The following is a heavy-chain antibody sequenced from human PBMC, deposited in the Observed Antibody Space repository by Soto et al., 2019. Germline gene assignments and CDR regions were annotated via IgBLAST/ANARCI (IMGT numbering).Heavy chain of an antibody. CDR3: ARLNYSNYDYYGMDV. D-gene: IGHD4-4*01. J-gene: IGHJ6*02. CDR2: INHSGST. CDR1: GGSFSGYY. V-gene: IGHV4-34*01. Sequence: SETLSLTCAVYGGSFSGYYWSWIRQPPGKGLEWIGEINHSGSTNYNPSLTSRVTISVDTSKNQFSLKLGSVTAADTAVYYFARLNYSNYDYYGMDVWGQGTTVTVSS.